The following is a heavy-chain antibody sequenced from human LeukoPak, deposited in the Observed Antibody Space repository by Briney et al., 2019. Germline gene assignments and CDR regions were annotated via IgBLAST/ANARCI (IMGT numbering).Heavy chain of an antibody. CDR3: ASAVD. Sequence: SETLSLTCTVSGGSISSGSYYWSWIRQPAGKGLEWIGRIYTSGSTNYNPSLESRVTISVDTSKNQFSLKLSSVTAADTAVYYCASAVDWGQGTLVTVSS. CDR2: IYTSGST. CDR1: GGSISSGSYY. J-gene: IGHJ4*02. D-gene: IGHD4-23*01. V-gene: IGHV4-61*02.